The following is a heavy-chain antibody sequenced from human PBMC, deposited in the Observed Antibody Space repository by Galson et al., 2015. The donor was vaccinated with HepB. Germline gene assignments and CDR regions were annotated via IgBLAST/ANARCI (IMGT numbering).Heavy chain of an antibody. Sequence: SGAEVKKPGESLKISCKVSGYDFTTYWIGWVRQMPGKGLEWMGITYPGDSDTRYSPSFQGQVTISADKSISTAYLQWSSLKASDTAMYYCARIRGLYYYDSSGYFAQPNYYYYMDVWGKGTTVTVSS. V-gene: IGHV5-51*01. CDR2: TYPGDSDT. J-gene: IGHJ6*03. D-gene: IGHD3-22*01. CDR3: ARIRGLYYYDSSGYFAQPNYYYYMDV. CDR1: GYDFTTYW.